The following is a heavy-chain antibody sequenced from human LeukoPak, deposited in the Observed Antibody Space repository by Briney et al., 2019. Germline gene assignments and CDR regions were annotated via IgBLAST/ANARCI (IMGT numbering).Heavy chain of an antibody. CDR3: ARQAPSPYYYYYMDV. J-gene: IGHJ6*03. Sequence: SETLSLTCSVSGDSISTYYWSWIRQPPGKALEWIGYVYYSGSTDYNPSLKSRVTISVDTSKKQFSLNLNSVTAADTAVYYCARQAPSPYYYYYMDVWGKGTTVTVSS. V-gene: IGHV4-59*01. D-gene: IGHD2-2*01. CDR1: GDSISTYY. CDR2: VYYSGST.